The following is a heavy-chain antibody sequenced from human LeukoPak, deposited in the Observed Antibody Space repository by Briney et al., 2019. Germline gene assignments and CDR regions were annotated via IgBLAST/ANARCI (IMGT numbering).Heavy chain of an antibody. CDR1: GYSISSGYY. CDR3: ARVSLGSGYSAYYYYYMDV. V-gene: IGHV4-38-2*02. D-gene: IGHD3-3*01. J-gene: IGHJ6*03. CDR2: IYHSGST. Sequence: SETLSLTCTVSGYSISSGYYWGWIRQPPGKGLEWIGSIYHSGSTYYNPSLKSRVAISVDTSKNQFSLKLSSVTAADTAVYYCARVSLGSGYSAYYYYYMDVWDKGTTVTVSS.